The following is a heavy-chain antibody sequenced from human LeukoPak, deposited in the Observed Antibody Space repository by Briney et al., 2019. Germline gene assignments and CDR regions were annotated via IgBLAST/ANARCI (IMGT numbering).Heavy chain of an antibody. CDR2: IRSDGSNK. V-gene: IGHV3-30*02. CDR3: AKVHPYRVGVTTFDY. Sequence: PGGSLRLSCAASGFAFSRYGMHWVRQAPGKGLEWVAFIRSDGSNKYYADSVKGRFTISRDNSKNTLYLQMSSLRAEDTAVYYCAKVHPYRVGVTTFDYWGQGTLVTVSS. CDR1: GFAFSRYG. D-gene: IGHD1-26*01. J-gene: IGHJ4*02.